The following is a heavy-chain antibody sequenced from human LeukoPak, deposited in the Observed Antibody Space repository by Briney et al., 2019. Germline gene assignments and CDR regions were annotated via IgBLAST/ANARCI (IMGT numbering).Heavy chain of an antibody. Sequence: ASVKLSCNASGYTFTTYGISWVRHPHGQGNEWMGWISAYNGNTNYPQKLQGRVTMTTDTSTSTAYMELRSLRSDDTAVYYCARDVGARGPYYFDSWGQGTLVTVSS. CDR3: ARDVGARGPYYFDS. V-gene: IGHV1-18*01. D-gene: IGHD1-26*01. CDR1: GYTFTTYG. CDR2: ISAYNGNT. J-gene: IGHJ4*02.